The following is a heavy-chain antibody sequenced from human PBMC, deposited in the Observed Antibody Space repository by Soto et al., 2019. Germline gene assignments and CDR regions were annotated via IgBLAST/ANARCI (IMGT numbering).Heavy chain of an antibody. CDR2: ISYDGNNE. CDR1: GFTFGAYT. V-gene: IGHV3-30-3*01. D-gene: IGHD1-26*01. CDR3: ARDGYSGRSDGFDI. J-gene: IGHJ3*02. Sequence: QVQLVESGGGVVQPGRSLRLSCAASGFTFGAYTMHWVRQPPGKGLEWVAVISYDGNNERYTAPVRGRFTVSRDNSKSTLYLQMNSLKSEDTAVYYCARDGYSGRSDGFDIWGQGTMVTVSS.